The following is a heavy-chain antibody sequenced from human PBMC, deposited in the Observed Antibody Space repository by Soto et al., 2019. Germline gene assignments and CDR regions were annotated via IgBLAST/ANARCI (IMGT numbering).Heavy chain of an antibody. D-gene: IGHD3-10*01. CDR1: GFTFSSYA. J-gene: IGHJ4*02. Sequence: QVQLVESGGGVVQPGRSLRLSCAASGFTFSSYAMHWVRQAPGKGLEWVAVISYDGSNKYYADSVKGRFTISRDNSKNTLYLQMNSLSAEDTAVYYCARGLSTMVRGVIIYWGQGTLVTVSS. CDR3: ARGLSTMVRGVIIY. V-gene: IGHV3-30-3*01. CDR2: ISYDGSNK.